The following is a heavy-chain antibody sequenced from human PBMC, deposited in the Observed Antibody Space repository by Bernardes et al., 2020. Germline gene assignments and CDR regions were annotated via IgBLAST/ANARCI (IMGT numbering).Heavy chain of an antibody. V-gene: IGHV3-23*01. CDR2: ISGSGGST. J-gene: IGHJ4*02. CDR3: AKVAYYDFWSGYYTHNDY. D-gene: IGHD3-3*01. CDR1: GFTFSSYA. Sequence: GGSLRLSCAASGFTFSSYAMSWVRKAPGKGLEWVSAISGSGGSTYYADSVKGRFTISRDNSKNTLYLQMNSLRAEDTAVYYCAKVAYYDFWSGYYTHNDYWGQGTLVTVSS.